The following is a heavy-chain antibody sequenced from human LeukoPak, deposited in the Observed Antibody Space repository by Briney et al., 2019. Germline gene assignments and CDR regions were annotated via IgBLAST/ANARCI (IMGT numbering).Heavy chain of an antibody. D-gene: IGHD3-10*01. CDR2: INPNSGGT. CDR3: ARELLWFGELLQGNWFDP. J-gene: IGHJ5*02. CDR1: GYTFTGYY. V-gene: IGHV1-2*02. Sequence: ASVKVSCKASGYTFTGYYMHWVRQAPGQGLERMGWINPNSGGTNYAQKFQGRVTMTRDTSISTAYMELSRLRSDDTAVYYCARELLWFGELLQGNWFDPWGQGTLVTVSS.